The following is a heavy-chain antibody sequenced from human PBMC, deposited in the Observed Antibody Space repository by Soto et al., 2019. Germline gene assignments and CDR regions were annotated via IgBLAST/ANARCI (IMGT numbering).Heavy chain of an antibody. V-gene: IGHV6-1*01. J-gene: IGHJ6*02. CDR2: TYYRSKWYN. Sequence: SQTLSLTCAISGDSVSSNSAAWNWIRQSPSRGLEWLGRTYYRSKWYNEYAVFVKSRIIINPDTSKNQFSLQLNSVTPEDTAVYYCAREEAMTAWGKYYFGIDVWGQGTTVTVSS. CDR3: AREEAMTAWGKYYFGIDV. CDR1: GDSVSSNSAA. D-gene: IGHD2-21*02.